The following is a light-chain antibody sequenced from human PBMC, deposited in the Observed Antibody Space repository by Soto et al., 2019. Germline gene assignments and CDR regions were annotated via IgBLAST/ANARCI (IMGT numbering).Light chain of an antibody. J-gene: IGKJ1*01. V-gene: IGKV1-5*01. CDR3: QKYNSYPWK. Sequence: DIQMTQSPSTLSASVVDRVTITCLASQSISSWLAWYQQKPGKAPKLLIYDASSLESGVPSRFSGSGSGTGFTLTISSLQPDDFATYYCQKYNSYPWKFGQGTKVDIK. CDR2: DAS. CDR1: QSISSW.